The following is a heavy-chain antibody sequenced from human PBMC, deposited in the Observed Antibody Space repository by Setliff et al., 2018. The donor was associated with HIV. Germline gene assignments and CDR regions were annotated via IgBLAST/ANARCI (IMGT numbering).Heavy chain of an antibody. J-gene: IGHJ4*02. CDR2: INPSGDFT. V-gene: IGHV1-46*02. CDR1: GYTFNTYY. CDR3: ARDSSTGFFSAAY. D-gene: IGHD6-19*01. Sequence: ASVKVSCKASGYTFNTYYVHWVRQAPGQGLEWMGLINPSGDFTFYAQKFQGRVIMTRDTSANTVYLEIRSLISEDTAVYYCARDSSTGFFSAAYWGQGALVTV.